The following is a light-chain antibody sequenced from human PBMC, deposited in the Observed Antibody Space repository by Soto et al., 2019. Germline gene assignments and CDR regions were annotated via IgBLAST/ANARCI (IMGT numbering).Light chain of an antibody. J-gene: IGLJ1*01. CDR3: FSKISGFVYG. Sequence: QSVLAQPASESGSFGQSITISCSGPNTDLGVYGYVSWYQHQPGKAPKLLIYDVNNRPSGISDRFSGSKSGDTASLTISGLQAEDEADYFCFSKISGFVYGFGTGTKVTVL. CDR2: DVN. CDR1: NTDLGVYGY. V-gene: IGLV2-14*01.